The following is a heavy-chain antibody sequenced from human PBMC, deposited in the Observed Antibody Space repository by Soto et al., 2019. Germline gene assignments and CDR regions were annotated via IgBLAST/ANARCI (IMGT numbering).Heavy chain of an antibody. CDR3: ARSPFRYDYVWGSYRPEDY. J-gene: IGHJ4*02. D-gene: IGHD3-16*02. Sequence: QVQLVESGGGVVQPGRSLRLSCAASGFTFSSYAMHWVRQAPGKGLEWVAVISYDGSNKYYADSVKGRFTISRDNSKNTLYLQMNSLRAEDTAVYYCARSPFRYDYVWGSYRPEDYWGQGTLVTVSS. CDR1: GFTFSSYA. V-gene: IGHV3-30-3*01. CDR2: ISYDGSNK.